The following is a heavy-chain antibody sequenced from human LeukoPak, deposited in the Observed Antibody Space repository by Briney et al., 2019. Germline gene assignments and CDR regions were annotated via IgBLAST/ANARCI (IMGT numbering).Heavy chain of an antibody. J-gene: IGHJ4*02. CDR2: IYGGGNI. CDR1: GFTFSSCA. D-gene: IGHD5-24*01. Sequence: GGSLRLPCAASGFTFSSCAMSWVRQAPGKGLEWVSVIYGGGNIYYADSVKGRFTISRDNSENTLYLQMNSLRAEDTAVYYCARGAGYNYPYYFDYWGQGTLATVSS. CDR3: ARGAGYNYPYYFDY. V-gene: IGHV3-53*01.